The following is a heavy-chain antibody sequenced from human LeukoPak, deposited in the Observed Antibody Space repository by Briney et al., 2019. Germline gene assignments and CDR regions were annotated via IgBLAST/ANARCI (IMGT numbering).Heavy chain of an antibody. Sequence: GGPLRLSCAASRFTFSTYEMNWVRQAPGKGLEGVSYISSGCSTIYYAGSVKGRFTISRDNAKNSLYLQMNSLRAEDTAVYYCASINAGVIGGQGTLVTVSS. CDR3: ASINAGVI. CDR1: RFTFSTYE. J-gene: IGHJ4*02. CDR2: ISSGCSTI. D-gene: IGHD3-10*01. V-gene: IGHV3-48*03.